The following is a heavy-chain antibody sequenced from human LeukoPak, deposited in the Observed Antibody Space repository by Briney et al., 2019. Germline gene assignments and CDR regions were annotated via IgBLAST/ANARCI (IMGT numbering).Heavy chain of an antibody. J-gene: IGHJ1*01. CDR2: IYPGDSDT. V-gene: IGHV5-51*01. CDR3: ARTYCSSTSCSPEYFQH. Sequence: PGESLKISCKGSGYSFTSYWIGWVRQMPGKGLEWMGIIYPGDSDTRYSPSFQGQVTISADKSISTAYLQWSSLKASDPAMYYCARTYCSSTSCSPEYFQHWGQGTLVTVSS. D-gene: IGHD2-2*01. CDR1: GYSFTSYW.